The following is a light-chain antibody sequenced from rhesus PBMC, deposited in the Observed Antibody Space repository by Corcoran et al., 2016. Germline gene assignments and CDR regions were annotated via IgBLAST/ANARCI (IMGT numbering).Light chain of an antibody. CDR2: DAS. V-gene: IGKV1-38*01. Sequence: DIQLTQSPSSLSASVGDRVTITCRASQGISSYLAWYQQKSGKAPKLLIYDASNFQSGVPSRFSGSGSRTDFTLTISSLQPEDFATYYCPQRNSYPLTFGGGTKVEIK. CDR1: QGISSY. J-gene: IGKJ4*01. CDR3: PQRNSYPLT.